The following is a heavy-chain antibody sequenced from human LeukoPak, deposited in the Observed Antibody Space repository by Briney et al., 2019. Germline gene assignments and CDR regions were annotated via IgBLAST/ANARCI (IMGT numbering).Heavy chain of an antibody. D-gene: IGHD6-13*01. V-gene: IGHV3-21*01. Sequence: GGSLRLSCAASGFTFSSYSMNWVRQAPGEGLEWVSSISSSSSYIYYADSVKGRFTISRDNAKNSLYLQMNSLRAEDTAVYYCARGVEAVGRLEGDYWGQGTLVTVSS. CDR3: ARGVEAVGRLEGDY. CDR1: GFTFSSYS. CDR2: ISSSSSYI. J-gene: IGHJ4*02.